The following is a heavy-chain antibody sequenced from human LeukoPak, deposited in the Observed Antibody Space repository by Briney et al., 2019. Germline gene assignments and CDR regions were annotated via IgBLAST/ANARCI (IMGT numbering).Heavy chain of an antibody. J-gene: IGHJ4*02. CDR3: AKDVFGNSGCYY. V-gene: IGHV3-23*01. D-gene: IGHD1-26*01. CDR2: ISGSGGST. CDR1: GFTFSSYA. Sequence: GGSLRLSCAASGFTFSSYAMCWVCQAPGKGLEWVSAISGSGGSTYYADSVKGRFTISRDNSKNTLYLQMNSLRAEDTAVYYCAKDVFGNSGCYYWGQGTLVTVSS.